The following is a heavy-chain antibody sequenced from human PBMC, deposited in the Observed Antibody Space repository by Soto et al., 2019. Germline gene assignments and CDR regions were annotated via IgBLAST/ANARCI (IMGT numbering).Heavy chain of an antibody. Sequence: PSETLSLTCAVSGDSISSSSYYWGWIRQPPGKGLEWIASIYSSGYTYYNPSLKSRVTISIDTSKNQFSLKLSSVTAADTAVFYCARHTLIVGRLHGFDMWGQGTMVTVSS. CDR2: IYSSGYT. CDR1: GDSISSSSYY. D-gene: IGHD3-22*01. J-gene: IGHJ3*02. V-gene: IGHV4-39*01. CDR3: ARHTLIVGRLHGFDM.